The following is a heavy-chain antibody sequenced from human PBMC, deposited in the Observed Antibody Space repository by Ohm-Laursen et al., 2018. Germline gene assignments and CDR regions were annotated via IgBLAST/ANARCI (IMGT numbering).Heavy chain of an antibody. CDR2: INAYKNDL. D-gene: IGHD3/OR15-3a*01. CDR3: ARDRDWAIDY. Sequence: LSLTCSVSGASFSGYYWNWIRQPPGKGLEWLSYINAYKNDLFYADSVKGRFTISRDNAENLLYLQMDRLRDDDTAVYYCARDRDWAIDYWGQGTLVTVSS. J-gene: IGHJ4*02. V-gene: IGHV3-48*02. CDR1: GASFSGYY.